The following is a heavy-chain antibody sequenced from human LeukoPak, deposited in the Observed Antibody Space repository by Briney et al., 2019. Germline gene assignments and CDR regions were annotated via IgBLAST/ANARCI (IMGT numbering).Heavy chain of an antibody. Sequence: ASVKVSCKVVAYDFTGYHIHWVRLAPGQGPEWMGRLNPNTGHAVYAFKFQGRVTITRNTSSSTAYMEVTRLTSDDTALYYCAKDRDGADRIILWGQGTLVTVSS. J-gene: IGHJ4*02. V-gene: IGHV1-2*06. CDR3: AKDRDGADRIIL. CDR2: LNPNTGHA. CDR1: AYDFTGYH. D-gene: IGHD5-24*01.